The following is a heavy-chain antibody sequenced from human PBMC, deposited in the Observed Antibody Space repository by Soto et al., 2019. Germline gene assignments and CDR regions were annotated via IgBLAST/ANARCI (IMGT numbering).Heavy chain of an antibody. CDR2: INPNSGGT. Sequence: SVKASCKASGYTFTGYYMHWVRQAPGQGLEWMGWINPNSGGTNYAQKFQGRVTMTRDTSISTAYRELSRLRSDDTAVYYCARVGLTDCSSTSCYTVFDYWGQGTLVTVSS. CDR1: GYTFTGYY. V-gene: IGHV1-2*02. J-gene: IGHJ4*02. D-gene: IGHD2-2*02. CDR3: ARVGLTDCSSTSCYTVFDY.